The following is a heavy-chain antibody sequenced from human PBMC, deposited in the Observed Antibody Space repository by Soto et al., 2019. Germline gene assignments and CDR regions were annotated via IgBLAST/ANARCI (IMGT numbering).Heavy chain of an antibody. CDR2: FDPEDGET. CDR3: ATLSRRDGYKTPFDY. V-gene: IGHV1-24*01. D-gene: IGHD5-12*01. CDR1: GYTLTELS. J-gene: IGHJ4*02. Sequence: GASVKVSCKVSGYTLTELSMHWVRQAPGKGLEWMGGFDPEDGETIYAQKFQGRVTMTEDTSTDTAYMELSSLRSEDTAVYYCATLSRRDGYKTPFDYWGQGTLVTVSS.